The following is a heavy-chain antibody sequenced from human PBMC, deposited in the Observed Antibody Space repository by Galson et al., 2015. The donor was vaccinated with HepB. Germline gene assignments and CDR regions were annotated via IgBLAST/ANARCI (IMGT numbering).Heavy chain of an antibody. CDR2: INPSGGST. Sequence: SVKVSCKASGYTFTSYYMHWVRQAPGQGLEWMGIINPSGGSTSYAQKFQGRVTMTRDTSTSTVYMELSSLRSEDTAVYYCAREGQRLLWFGEFNNYFDYWGQGTLVTVSS. J-gene: IGHJ4*02. CDR3: AREGQRLLWFGEFNNYFDY. CDR1: GYTFTSYY. D-gene: IGHD3-10*01. V-gene: IGHV1-46*03.